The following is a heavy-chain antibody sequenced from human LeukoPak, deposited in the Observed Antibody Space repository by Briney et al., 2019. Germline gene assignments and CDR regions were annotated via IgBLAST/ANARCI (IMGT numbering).Heavy chain of an antibody. CDR1: GYSISSGYY. D-gene: IGHD2-15*01. Sequence: SETLSLTCAVSGYSISSGYYWGWIRQPPGKGLVWIGSIYHSGSTYYNPSLKSRVTISVDTSKNQFSLKLSSVTAADTAVYYCASGGRESTFDYWGQGTLVTVSS. CDR3: ASGGRESTFDY. CDR2: IYHSGST. V-gene: IGHV4-38-2*01. J-gene: IGHJ4*02.